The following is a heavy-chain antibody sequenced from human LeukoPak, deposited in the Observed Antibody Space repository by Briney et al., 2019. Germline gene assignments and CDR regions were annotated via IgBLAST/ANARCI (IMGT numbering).Heavy chain of an antibody. J-gene: IGHJ6*03. V-gene: IGHV4-61*02. CDR3: ARDYYDPHFYYYYYMDV. CDR1: GGSISSGSYY. Sequence: PSETLSLTCTVSGGSISSGSYYWSWIRQPAGKGLEWIGRIYTSGSTNYNPSLKRRVTISVETSQNQFSLKLSSVTAADTAVYYRARDYYDPHFYYYYYMDVWGKGTTVTVSS. D-gene: IGHD3-22*01. CDR2: IYTSGST.